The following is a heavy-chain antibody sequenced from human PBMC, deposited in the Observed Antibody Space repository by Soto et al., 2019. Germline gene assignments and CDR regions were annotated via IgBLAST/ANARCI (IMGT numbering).Heavy chain of an antibody. CDR2: IYHTGST. CDR1: GGSISTVGHY. CDR3: ARATGTLRSRNCDY. D-gene: IGHD1-1*01. J-gene: IGHJ4*02. V-gene: IGHV4-31*03. Sequence: TLSLTCSVSGGSISTVGHYWTWIRQPPGRGLEWIGSIYHTGSTYYSKSLRSRLTMSVDTSKSQFSLRLSSVTAADTAVYYCARATGTLRSRNCDYWGQGSLVTVSS.